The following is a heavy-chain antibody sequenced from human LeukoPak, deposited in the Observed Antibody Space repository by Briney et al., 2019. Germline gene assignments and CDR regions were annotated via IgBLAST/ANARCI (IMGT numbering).Heavy chain of an antibody. J-gene: IGHJ4*02. D-gene: IGHD3-9*01. Sequence: ASVTVSFKSTGYTFTNYGISWVRPAPGKGREWMGWISAYNGNTNYAQKLQGRVTMTTDTSTSTAYMELRSLRSDDTAVYYCARVLDILTGYYIDYWGQGTLVTVSS. V-gene: IGHV1-18*01. CDR1: GYTFTNYG. CDR2: ISAYNGNT. CDR3: ARVLDILTGYYIDY.